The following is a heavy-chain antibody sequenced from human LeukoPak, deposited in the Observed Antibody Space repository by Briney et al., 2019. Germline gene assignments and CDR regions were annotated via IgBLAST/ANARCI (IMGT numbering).Heavy chain of an antibody. V-gene: IGHV1-2*02. CDR1: GFTFSSYA. Sequence: GRSLRLSCAASGFTFSSYAMHWVRQAPGQGLEWMGWINPNSGGTNYAQKFQGRVTMTRDTSISTAYMELSRLRSDDTAVYYCARYVSGEFDYWGQGTLVTVSS. CDR3: ARYVSGEFDY. J-gene: IGHJ4*02. D-gene: IGHD3-10*02. CDR2: INPNSGGT.